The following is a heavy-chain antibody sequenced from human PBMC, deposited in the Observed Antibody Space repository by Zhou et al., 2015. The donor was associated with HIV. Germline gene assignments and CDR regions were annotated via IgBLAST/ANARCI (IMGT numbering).Heavy chain of an antibody. CDR3: ARALGYCSSTSCYTESPYFDY. CDR1: GYTFTGYY. V-gene: IGHV1-2*02. D-gene: IGHD2-2*01. CDR2: INPNSGGT. J-gene: IGHJ4*02. Sequence: QVQLVQSGAEVKKPGASVKVSCKASGYTFTGYYMHWVRQAPGQGLEWMGWINPNSGGTNYAQKFQGRVTMTRDTSISTAYMELSRLRSDDTAVYYCARALGYCSSTSCYTESPYFDYWGQGTLVTVSS.